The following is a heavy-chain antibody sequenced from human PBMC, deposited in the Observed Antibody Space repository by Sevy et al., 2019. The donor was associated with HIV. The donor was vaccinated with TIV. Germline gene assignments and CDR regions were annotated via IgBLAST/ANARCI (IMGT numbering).Heavy chain of an antibody. D-gene: IGHD3-22*01. Sequence: GGSLRLSCTASGFTFSRYWMHWVRQAPGKGLVWVSRINSDGSSTSYADSVKGRFTISRDNAKNTLYLQMNSLRAEDTAVYYCARYYYDSSGNDYWGQGTLVTVSS. V-gene: IGHV3-74*01. CDR1: GFTFSRYW. CDR3: ARYYYDSSGNDY. J-gene: IGHJ4*02. CDR2: INSDGSST.